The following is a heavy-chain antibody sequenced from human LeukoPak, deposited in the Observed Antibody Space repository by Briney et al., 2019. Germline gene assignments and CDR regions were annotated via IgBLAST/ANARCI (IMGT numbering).Heavy chain of an antibody. CDR1: GYTFTSYG. CDR2: ISAYTGNT. CDR3: AREVSTLFDY. Sequence: WASVKVSCKASGYTFTSYGISWVRQAPGEGLEWMGWISAYTGNTNYAQKLQGRVTMTTDTSTSTAYMELRSLGSDDTAVYYCAREVSTLFDYWGQGTLVTVSS. V-gene: IGHV1-18*01. J-gene: IGHJ4*02. D-gene: IGHD5/OR15-5a*01.